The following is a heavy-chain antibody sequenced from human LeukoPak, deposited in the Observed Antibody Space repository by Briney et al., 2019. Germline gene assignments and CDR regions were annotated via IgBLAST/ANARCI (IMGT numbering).Heavy chain of an antibody. J-gene: IGHJ4*02. Sequence: SETLSLTCTVSGGSISSYYWSWIRQPPGKGLEWIGYIYYSGSTNYNPSLKSRVTISVDTSKNQFSLKLSSVNAADTAVYYCARMGRRGYFDYWGQGTLVTVSS. V-gene: IGHV4-59*01. D-gene: IGHD1-26*01. CDR2: IYYSGST. CDR1: GGSISSYY. CDR3: ARMGRRGYFDY.